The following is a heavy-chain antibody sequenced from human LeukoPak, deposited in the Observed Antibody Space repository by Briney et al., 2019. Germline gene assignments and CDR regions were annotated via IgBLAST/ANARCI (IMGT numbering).Heavy chain of an antibody. CDR2: IRYDGSNK. CDR3: AKARWLRLDRPFDY. D-gene: IGHD5-12*01. V-gene: IGHV3-30*02. Sequence: GGSRRLSCAASGFTFSSYGMHWVRQAPGKGLEWVAFIRYDGSNKYYADSVKGRFTISRDNSKNTLYLQMNSLRAEDTAVYYCAKARWLRLDRPFDYWGQGTLVTVSS. CDR1: GFTFSSYG. J-gene: IGHJ4*02.